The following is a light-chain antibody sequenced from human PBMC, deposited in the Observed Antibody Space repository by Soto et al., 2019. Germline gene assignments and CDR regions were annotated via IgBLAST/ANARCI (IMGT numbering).Light chain of an antibody. CDR1: SSDVGGYNY. J-gene: IGLJ1*01. CDR2: DVS. Sequence: QSVLTQPRSVSGSPGQSVTISCTGTSSDVGGYNYVSWYQQHPGKAHKLMIYDVSKRPSGVPDRFSGSKSGNTASLTISGLQAEDEADYYCCSYAGSSSYVFGTGTKVTVL. CDR3: CSYAGSSSYV. V-gene: IGLV2-11*01.